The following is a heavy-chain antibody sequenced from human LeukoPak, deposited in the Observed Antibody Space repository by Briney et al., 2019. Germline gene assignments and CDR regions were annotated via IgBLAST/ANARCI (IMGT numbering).Heavy chain of an antibody. Sequence: SETLSLTCAVSGGSISSGGYSWSWIRQPPGKGLEWIGYIYHSGSTYYNPSLKSRVTISVDRSKNQFSLKLSSVTAADTAVYYCARERITMVRGVTDNWFDPWGQGILVTVSS. V-gene: IGHV4-30-2*01. CDR1: GGSISSGGYS. D-gene: IGHD3-10*01. CDR3: ARERITMVRGVTDNWFDP. CDR2: IYHSGST. J-gene: IGHJ5*02.